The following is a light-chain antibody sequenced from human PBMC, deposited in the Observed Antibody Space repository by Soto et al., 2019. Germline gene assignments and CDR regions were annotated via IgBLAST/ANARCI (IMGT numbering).Light chain of an antibody. CDR1: QRVSNN. J-gene: IGKJ1*01. CDR3: QHYNNWPPWT. CDR2: GAS. Sequence: EIVMTQSPATLSVPPGERATLSCRASQRVSNNLAWYQQKPGQAPRLLIYGASTRATGIPARFSGSGSGTEFTLTISSLQSEDFAVYYCQHYNNWPPWTFGQGTKVEIK. V-gene: IGKV3-15*01.